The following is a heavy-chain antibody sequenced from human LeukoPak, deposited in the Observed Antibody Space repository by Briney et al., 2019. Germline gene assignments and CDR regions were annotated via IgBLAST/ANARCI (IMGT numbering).Heavy chain of an antibody. CDR3: AKEGTRYDFWSGFTHFDY. D-gene: IGHD3-3*01. CDR2: ISDSGTST. Sequence: GGSLRLSCAASGFTFSSYAMSWVRQAPGKGLEWVSAISDSGTSTYYADSVKGRFTISRDNSKNTLYLQMNSLRVEETAVYYCAKEGTRYDFWSGFTHFDYWGQGTLVTVSS. J-gene: IGHJ4*02. V-gene: IGHV3-23*01. CDR1: GFTFSSYA.